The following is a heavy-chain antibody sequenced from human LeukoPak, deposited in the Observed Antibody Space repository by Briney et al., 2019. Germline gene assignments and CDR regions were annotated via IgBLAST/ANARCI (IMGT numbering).Heavy chain of an antibody. Sequence: SETLSLTCAVYGGSFSGYYWSWIRQPPGKGLEWMGEINHSGSTNYNPSLTSRVTISVDTSKNQFSLKLSSVTAADTAVYYCARELTRFWSGYYNYFDYWGQGTLVTVSS. V-gene: IGHV4-34*01. CDR2: INHSGST. CDR1: GGSFSGYY. CDR3: ARELTRFWSGYYNYFDY. D-gene: IGHD3-3*01. J-gene: IGHJ4*02.